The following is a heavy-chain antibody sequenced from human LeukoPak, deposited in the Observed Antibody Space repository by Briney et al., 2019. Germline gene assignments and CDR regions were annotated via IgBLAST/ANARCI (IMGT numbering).Heavy chain of an antibody. CDR1: GYFISSGYY. V-gene: IGHV4-61*01. CDR3: AGSGYYFGYFDY. Sequence: PSETLSLTCTVSGYFISSGYYWGWIRQPPGKGLEWIGYIYYSGSTNYNPSLKSRVTISVDTSKNQFSLKLSSVTAADTAVYYCAGSGYYFGYFDYWGQGTLVTVSS. D-gene: IGHD3-22*01. CDR2: IYYSGST. J-gene: IGHJ4*02.